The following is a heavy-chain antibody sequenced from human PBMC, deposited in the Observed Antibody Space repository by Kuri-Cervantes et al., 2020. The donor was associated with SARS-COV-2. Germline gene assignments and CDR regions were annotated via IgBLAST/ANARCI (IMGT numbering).Heavy chain of an antibody. J-gene: IGHJ3*02. CDR3: ARDPLGFTFGGVIVDAFDI. V-gene: IGHV3-30*03. CDR1: GFTFSTYG. D-gene: IGHD3-16*02. CDR2: ISYDGNE. Sequence: GESLKISCAASGFTFSTYGMHWVRQAPGKGLEWVALISYDGNEYYADSVRGRFTISRDNSKNTLYLQMNSLRAEDTAVYYCARDPLGFTFGGVIVDAFDIWGQGTMVTVSS.